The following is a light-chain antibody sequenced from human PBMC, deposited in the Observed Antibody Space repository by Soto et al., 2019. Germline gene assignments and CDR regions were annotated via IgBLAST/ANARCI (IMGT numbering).Light chain of an antibody. Sequence: QSVLTQPPSVSGAPGQRVTISCTGSSSNIGAGYDVHWYQHLPGTAPKLLIYGNSNRPSGVPDRFSGSKSGTSASLAISGLEAEDEADYYCQSDDSSLSAVVFGGGTQLTVL. CDR3: QSDDSSLSAVV. CDR2: GNS. V-gene: IGLV1-40*01. CDR1: SSNIGAGYD. J-gene: IGLJ2*01.